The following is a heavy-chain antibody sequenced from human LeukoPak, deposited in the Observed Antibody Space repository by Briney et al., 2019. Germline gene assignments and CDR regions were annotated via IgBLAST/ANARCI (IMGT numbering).Heavy chain of an antibody. CDR1: GGSFSGYY. Sequence: SETLSLTCAVYGGSFSGYYWSWIRQPLGKGLEWIGEINHSGSTNYNPSLKSRVTISVDTSKNQFSLKLSSVTAADTAVYYCASYEQLGYFDYWGQGTLVTVSS. V-gene: IGHV4-34*01. CDR2: INHSGST. J-gene: IGHJ4*02. CDR3: ASYEQLGYFDY. D-gene: IGHD6-13*01.